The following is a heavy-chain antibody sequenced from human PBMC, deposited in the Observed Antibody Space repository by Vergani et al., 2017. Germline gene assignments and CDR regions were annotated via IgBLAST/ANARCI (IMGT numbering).Heavy chain of an antibody. CDR3: ARDFLTRVTTLDYYYMGV. V-gene: IGHV3-30*03. CDR2: ISYDGNKK. D-gene: IGHD1-1*01. Sequence: QVQLVESGGGEVQPGRSLRLSCSAAGFPFSDYGVHWVRQAPGKGLEGVSVISYDGNKKHYADSVKGRFTISRDNSKNTLYLERNDLRAEDTDVYYCARDFLTRVTTLDYYYMGVWVRGTTVTVSS. CDR1: GFPFSDYG. J-gene: IGHJ6*03.